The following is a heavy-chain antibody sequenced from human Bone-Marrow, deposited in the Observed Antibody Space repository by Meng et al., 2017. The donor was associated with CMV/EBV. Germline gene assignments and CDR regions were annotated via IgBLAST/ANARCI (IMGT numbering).Heavy chain of an antibody. CDR2: ISAYNGNT. CDR3: ARAWEPRGGYFDY. V-gene: IGHV1-18*01. D-gene: IGHD1-26*01. CDR1: GYTFTSYG. Sequence: ASVKVSCKASGYTFTSYGISWVRQAPGQGLEWMGWISAYNGNTNYAQKFQGRVTMTRDTSISTAYMELSRLRSDDTAVYYCARAWEPRGGYFDYWGQGTLVTVS. J-gene: IGHJ4*02.